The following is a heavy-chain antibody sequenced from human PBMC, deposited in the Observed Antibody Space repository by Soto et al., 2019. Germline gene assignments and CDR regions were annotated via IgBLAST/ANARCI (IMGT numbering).Heavy chain of an antibody. J-gene: IGHJ4*02. CDR2: ISGTAGNT. V-gene: IGHV3-23*01. D-gene: IGHD1-7*01. CDR1: GFTFTSCA. Sequence: VQLLESGGGLVQPGGSLRLSCEASGFTFTSCAMSWVRQAPGKGLEWVSAISGTAGNTYNADSVKGRFTISRDISNNTLYLQMNSLRAEDTAVYYCAKGDWDYIAGHFDYWGQGTLVTVSS. CDR3: AKGDWDYIAGHFDY.